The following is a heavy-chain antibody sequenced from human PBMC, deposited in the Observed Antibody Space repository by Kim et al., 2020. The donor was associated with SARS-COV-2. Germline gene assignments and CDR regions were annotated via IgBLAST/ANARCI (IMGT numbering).Heavy chain of an antibody. CDR3: AVEQGGRAFVDGS. CDR2: ILPSLGIP. CDR1: GGTFTSYT. V-gene: IGHV1-69*02. D-gene: IGHD3-3*02. Sequence: SVKVSCKASGGTFTSYTINWVRQAPGQGLEWVGRILPSLGIPTYAQKFQGRVTITADTSTTTAYMEMSGLTSGDTAMYYCAVEQGGRAFVDGSWGHGTLVTVSS. J-gene: IGHJ4*01.